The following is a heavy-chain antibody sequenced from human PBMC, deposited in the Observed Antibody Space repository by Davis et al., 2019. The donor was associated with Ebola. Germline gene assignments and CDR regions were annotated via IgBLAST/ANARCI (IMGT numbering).Heavy chain of an antibody. V-gene: IGHV7-4-1*02. CDR1: GYAFTDYY. D-gene: IGHD1-26*01. CDR3: ARGGAWEY. CDR2: INTNTGNP. J-gene: IGHJ4*02. Sequence: ASVKVSCKASGYAFTDYYIHWVRQAPGQGLEWMGRINTNTGNPTYAQGFTGRFVFSLDTSVSTAYLQISSLKAEDTAVYYCARGGAWEYRGQGTLVTVSS.